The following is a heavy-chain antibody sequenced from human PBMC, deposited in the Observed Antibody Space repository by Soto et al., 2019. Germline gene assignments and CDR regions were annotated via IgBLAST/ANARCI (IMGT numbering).Heavy chain of an antibody. V-gene: IGHV4-4*02. CDR1: GDSISSDKW. Sequence: QVQLQESGPGLVKPSGTLSLTCAVSGDSISSDKWWSWVRQPPGKGLEWIGEIHHSGRTNYNPSLKCRVTILVEKSKNQVSLELSSMTAADTAVYYCARGGDWQFDYWGQGTLVTVSS. J-gene: IGHJ4*02. CDR3: ARGGDWQFDY. D-gene: IGHD2-21*02. CDR2: IHHSGRT.